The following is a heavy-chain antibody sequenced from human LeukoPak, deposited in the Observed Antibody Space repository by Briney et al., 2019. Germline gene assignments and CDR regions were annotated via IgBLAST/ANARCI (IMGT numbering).Heavy chain of an antibody. J-gene: IGHJ3*02. CDR2: ISSSGSTI. D-gene: IGHD3-3*01. Sequence: GGSLRLSCAASGFTFSNYEMKWVRQAPGKGLEWVSYISSSGSTIYYADSVKGRFTISRDNAKNSLYLQMNSLRAEDTAVYYCARDLYQYYDFWSGYPDAFDIWGQGTMVTVSS. CDR1: GFTFSNYE. V-gene: IGHV3-48*03. CDR3: ARDLYQYYDFWSGYPDAFDI.